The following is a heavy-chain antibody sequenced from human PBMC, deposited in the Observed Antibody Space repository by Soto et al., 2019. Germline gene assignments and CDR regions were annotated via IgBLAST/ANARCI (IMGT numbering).Heavy chain of an antibody. D-gene: IGHD3-16*01. CDR1: GGSINSYF. CDR2: IFYTGNT. CDR3: ARRLGGGFDY. J-gene: IGHJ4*02. V-gene: IGHV4-59*01. Sequence: SETLSLTCTVSGGSINSYFWSWIRQPPGEGLEWIGHIFYTGNTYYNPSLESRVTISVNTSKNQFSLKLSSVTAADTAVYFCARRLGGGFDYWGLGAPVTVSS.